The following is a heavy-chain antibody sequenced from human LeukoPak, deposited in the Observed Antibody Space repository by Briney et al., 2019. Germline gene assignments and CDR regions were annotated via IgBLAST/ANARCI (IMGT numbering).Heavy chain of an antibody. CDR1: GGSISSYY. D-gene: IGHD5-18*01. Sequence: SETLSLTCTVSGGSISSYYWSWIRQPPGKGLEWIGYIYYSGSTNYNPSLKSRVTISVDTSKNQFSLKLSSVTAADTAVYYCARASGYSYGYYYFDYWGQGTLVTVSS. CDR3: ARASGYSYGYYYFDY. J-gene: IGHJ4*02. CDR2: IYYSGST. V-gene: IGHV4-59*01.